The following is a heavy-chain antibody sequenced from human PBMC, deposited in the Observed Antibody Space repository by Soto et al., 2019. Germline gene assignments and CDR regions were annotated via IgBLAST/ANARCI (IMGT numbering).Heavy chain of an antibody. CDR2: IYYSGSN. Sequence: SETLSVTCTGSGGSLSRSWYYWGWIRQHPGKGLEWIGSIYYSGSNYYNPSLKSRVTISVDTSKNQFSLKLSSVTAADTAVYYCAIHGWQGYSNYYFAYWAQGTLVTVS. CDR3: AIHGWQGYSNYYFAY. V-gene: IGHV4-39*01. J-gene: IGHJ4*02. CDR1: GGSLSRSWYY. D-gene: IGHD4-4*01.